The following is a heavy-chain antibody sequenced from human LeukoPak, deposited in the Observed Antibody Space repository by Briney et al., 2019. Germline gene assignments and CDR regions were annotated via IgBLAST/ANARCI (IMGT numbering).Heavy chain of an antibody. CDR1: GFTFSSYS. Sequence: PGGSLRLSCAASGFTFSSYSMNWVRQAPGKGLEWVSSISSSSSYIYYADSVKGRFTISRDNAKNSLYLQMNSLRAEDTAVYFCAKSQDGGRLFHFDYWGQGTLVTVSS. D-gene: IGHD1-26*01. CDR2: ISSSSSYI. V-gene: IGHV3-21*04. CDR3: AKSQDGGRLFHFDY. J-gene: IGHJ4*02.